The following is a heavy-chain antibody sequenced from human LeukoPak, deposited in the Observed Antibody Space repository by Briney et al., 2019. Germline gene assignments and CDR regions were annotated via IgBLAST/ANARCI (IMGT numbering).Heavy chain of an antibody. CDR2: IKQDGSEK. CDR1: GFTFSDYS. Sequence: GGSLRLSCAASGFTFSDYSMNWVRQAPGKGLEWVANIKQDGSEKYYVDSVKGRFTISRDNAKNSLYLQMNSLRAEDTAVYYCAREMYSSGWGFDWWGQGTLVTVSS. D-gene: IGHD6-19*01. CDR3: AREMYSSGWGFDW. V-gene: IGHV3-7*01. J-gene: IGHJ4*02.